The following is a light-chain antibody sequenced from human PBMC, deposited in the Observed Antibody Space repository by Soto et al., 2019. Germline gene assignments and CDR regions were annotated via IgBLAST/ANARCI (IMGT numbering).Light chain of an antibody. CDR3: CSYAGSYTWV. CDR2: DVS. V-gene: IGLV2-11*01. CDR1: SSDVGGYNY. Sequence: SALTQPRSVSGSPGQSVTISCTGTSSDVGGYNYVSWYQHHPGKAPKLMIYDVSKRPSGVPGRFSGSKSGNTASLTISGLQAEDEADYYCCSYAGSYTWVFGGGTQLTVL. J-gene: IGLJ3*02.